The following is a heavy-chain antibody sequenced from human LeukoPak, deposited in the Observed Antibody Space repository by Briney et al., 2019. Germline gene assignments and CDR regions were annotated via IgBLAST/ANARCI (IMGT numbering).Heavy chain of an antibody. V-gene: IGHV3-30*02. J-gene: IGHJ4*02. D-gene: IGHD7-27*01. Sequence: PGGSLRLSCAASGFTFSGHAMRWVRQTPGVGLEWVAIIGNDGRDQHYSDSVKGRFTISRDNSKNTLFLQLNSLRPEDTALYLCARDLMWGFDYWGQGTLVTVSS. CDR2: IGNDGRDQ. CDR3: ARDLMWGFDY. CDR1: GFTFSGHA.